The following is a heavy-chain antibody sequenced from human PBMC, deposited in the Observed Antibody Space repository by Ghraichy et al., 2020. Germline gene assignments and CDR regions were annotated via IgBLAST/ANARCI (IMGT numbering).Heavy chain of an antibody. CDR2: IIPIFGTA. CDR3: ARGAPYCSGGSCYSVNAFDI. J-gene: IGHJ3*02. Sequence: SVKVSCKASGGTFSSYAISWVRQAPGQGLEWMGGIIPIFGTANYAQKFQGRVTITADESTSTAYMELSSLRSEDTAVYYCARGAPYCSGGSCYSVNAFDIWGQGTMVTVSS. D-gene: IGHD2-15*01. V-gene: IGHV1-69*13. CDR1: GGTFSSYA.